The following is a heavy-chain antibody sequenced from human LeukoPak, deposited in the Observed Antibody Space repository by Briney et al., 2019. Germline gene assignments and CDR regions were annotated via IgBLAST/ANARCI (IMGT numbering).Heavy chain of an antibody. CDR2: ISYDGSNK. Sequence: GGSLRLSCAASGFTFSSYGMHWVRQAPGKGLEWVAVISYDGSNKYYADSVKGRFTISRDNSKNTLYLQMNSLRAEDTAVYYCARAYYYDSSGFLAAYWGQGTLVTVSS. CDR3: ARAYYYDSSGFLAAY. J-gene: IGHJ4*02. V-gene: IGHV3-30*19. D-gene: IGHD3-22*01. CDR1: GFTFSSYG.